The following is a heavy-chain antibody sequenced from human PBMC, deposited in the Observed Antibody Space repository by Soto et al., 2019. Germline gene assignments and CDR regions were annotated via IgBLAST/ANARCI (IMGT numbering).Heavy chain of an antibody. Sequence: GESLKISCTASGFTFGDYAMSWFRQAPGKGLEWVGFIRSKAYGGTTEYAASVKGRFTISRDDSKSIAYLQMNSLKTEDTAVYYCTRERRRFLEWAYYYYYMDVWGKGTTVTVSS. CDR2: IRSKAYGGTT. J-gene: IGHJ6*03. V-gene: IGHV3-49*03. D-gene: IGHD3-3*01. CDR3: TRERRRFLEWAYYYYYMDV. CDR1: GFTFGDYA.